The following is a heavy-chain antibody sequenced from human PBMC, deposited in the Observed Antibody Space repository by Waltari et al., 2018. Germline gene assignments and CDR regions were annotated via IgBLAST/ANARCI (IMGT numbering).Heavy chain of an antibody. J-gene: IGHJ6*03. Sequence: QLQLQESGPGLVKPSETLSLTCTVSGGSISSSSYYWGWIRQPPGKGLEWIGSIYYSGGTYYNPSLKSRVTISVDTSKNQFSLKLSSVTAADTAVYYCARLIVVPLYYYYYMDVWGKGTTVNVSS. CDR3: ARLIVVPLYYYYYMDV. CDR2: IYYSGGT. CDR1: GGSISSSSYY. V-gene: IGHV4-39*07. D-gene: IGHD2-2*01.